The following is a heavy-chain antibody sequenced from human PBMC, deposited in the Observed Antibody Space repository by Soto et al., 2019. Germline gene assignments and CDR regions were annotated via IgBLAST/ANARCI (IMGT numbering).Heavy chain of an antibody. J-gene: IGHJ4*02. Sequence: EVQLVESGGGLVQPGGSLRLSCAASGLTFRTYWVIWVRQAPGKGLVWVSRVYNDGDTTMHAASVTGRVTISRDNAKNTVYLQMSSLRVEDTAMYYCQIRPGYSTGGDYWGQGALVTVAS. V-gene: IGHV3-74*03. CDR1: GLTFRTYW. CDR3: QIRPGYSTGGDY. CDR2: VYNDGDTT. D-gene: IGHD2-15*01.